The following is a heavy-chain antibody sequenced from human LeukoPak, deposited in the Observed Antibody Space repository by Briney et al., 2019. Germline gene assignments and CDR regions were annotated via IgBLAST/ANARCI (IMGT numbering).Heavy chain of an antibody. V-gene: IGHV5-51*01. J-gene: IGHJ4*02. CDR3: ATAAYGDYSYFDY. CDR2: IYPGDSDT. D-gene: IGHD4-17*01. Sequence: GESLKISCKGSGYSFTNYWIGWVRQMPGKGLEWMGIIYPGDSDTRYSPSFQGQVTISADKSISTAYLQWSSLKASDTAMYYCATAAYGDYSYFDYWGQGTLVTVSS. CDR1: GYSFTNYW.